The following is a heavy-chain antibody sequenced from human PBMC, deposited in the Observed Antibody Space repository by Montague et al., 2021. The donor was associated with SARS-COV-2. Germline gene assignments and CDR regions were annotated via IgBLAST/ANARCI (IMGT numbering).Heavy chain of an antibody. CDR3: AQSLPTLIGDYNWFDP. D-gene: IGHD2-8*01. CDR1: GFSLSSSGVA. Sequence: PALVKPTQTLTLTCTFSGFSLSSSGVAVGWIRQPPGKALEWLALIYWDDDKRYSPNLKSRLTITKDTSKNQVVLEMTNMDPVDTATYYCAQSLPTLIGDYNWFDPWGQGALVTVSS. CDR2: IYWDDDK. V-gene: IGHV2-5*02. J-gene: IGHJ5*02.